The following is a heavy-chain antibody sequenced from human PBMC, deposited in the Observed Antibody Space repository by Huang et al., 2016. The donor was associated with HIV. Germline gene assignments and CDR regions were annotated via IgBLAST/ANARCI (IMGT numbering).Heavy chain of an antibody. CDR2: INHRGTA. CDR1: GGSFTGYY. CDR3: AREVMISFGGPFDP. Sequence: QMYLQQWGAGLLKPSETLSLTCAVYGGSFTGYYWNWIRQSPGKGLDWIGQINHRGTATYNPSLESRVTMSVDTSKNQFSLKLTSLTAADTGVYYCAREVMISFGGPFDPWGQGTLVIVSS. J-gene: IGHJ5*02. D-gene: IGHD3-16*01. V-gene: IGHV4-34*01.